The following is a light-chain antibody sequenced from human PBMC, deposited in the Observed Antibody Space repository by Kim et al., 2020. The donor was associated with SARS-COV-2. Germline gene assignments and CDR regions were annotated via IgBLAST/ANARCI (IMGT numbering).Light chain of an antibody. CDR2: GAS. CDR1: QRVNSS. V-gene: IGKV3-15*01. Sequence: VATGGRATLSCSDSQRVNSSLAWYQQKPGQAPMLLIYGASTRATGIPARFSGSGSGTEFTLTINTLQSEDFAIYYCQQYKTGPPLTFGGGTKLEI. J-gene: IGKJ4*01. CDR3: QQYKTGPPLT.